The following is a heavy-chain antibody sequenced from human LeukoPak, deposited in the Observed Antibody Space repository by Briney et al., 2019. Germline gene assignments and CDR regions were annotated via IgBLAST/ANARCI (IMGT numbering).Heavy chain of an antibody. D-gene: IGHD3-10*01. J-gene: IGHJ5*02. CDR2: IFTSGST. CDR1: GGSISSGSYY. Sequence: SQTLSLTCTVSGGSISSGSYYWSWIRQPAGKGLEWIGRIFTSGSTKYNPSLKSRVTISVDTSKNQFSLKLSSVTAADTAVYYCARDVYYGSGSAGFDPWGQGTLVTVSS. CDR3: ARDVYYGSGSAGFDP. V-gene: IGHV4-61*02.